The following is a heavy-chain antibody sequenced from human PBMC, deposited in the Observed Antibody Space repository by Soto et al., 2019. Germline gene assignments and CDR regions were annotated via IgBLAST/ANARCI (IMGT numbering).Heavy chain of an antibody. CDR2: INHSGST. CDR1: GGSFSGYY. D-gene: IGHD3-10*01. V-gene: IGHV4-34*01. Sequence: SETLSLTCAVYGGSFSGYYWSGIRQPPGKGLEWIGEINHSGSTNYNPSLKSRVTISVDTSKNQFSLKLSSVTAADTAVYYCARGKTYYYGSGSYYRIGMDVWGKGTTVTVSS. J-gene: IGHJ6*04. CDR3: ARGKTYYYGSGSYYRIGMDV.